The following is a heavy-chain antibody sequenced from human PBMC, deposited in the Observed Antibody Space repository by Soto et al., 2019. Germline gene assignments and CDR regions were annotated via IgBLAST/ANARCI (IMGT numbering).Heavy chain of an antibody. D-gene: IGHD3-10*01. CDR3: ATPRSGIGYYYYYYGMDV. CDR1: GYTLTELS. V-gene: IGHV1-24*01. CDR2: FDPEDGET. Sequence: ASVKVSCKVSGYTLTELSMDWVRQAPGKGLEWMGGFDPEDGETIYAQKFQGRVTMTEDTSTDTAYMELSSLRSEDTAVYYCATPRSGIGYYYYYYGMDVWGQGATVTVSS. J-gene: IGHJ6*02.